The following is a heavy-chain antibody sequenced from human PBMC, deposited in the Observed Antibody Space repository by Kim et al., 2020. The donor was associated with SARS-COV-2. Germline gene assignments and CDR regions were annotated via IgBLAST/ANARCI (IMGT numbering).Heavy chain of an antibody. CDR2: IWYDGSNK. D-gene: IGHD6-13*01. J-gene: IGHJ4*02. V-gene: IGHV3-33*06. Sequence: GGSLRLSCAASGFTFSNYGMHWVRQAPGKGLEWVAIIWYDGSNKYYADSVKGRFTISRDNSKNTLYLQMNSLRAEDAAVYYCAKDLEIYSSSWNVDYWGQGTLVTVSS. CDR3: AKDLEIYSSSWNVDY. CDR1: GFTFSNYG.